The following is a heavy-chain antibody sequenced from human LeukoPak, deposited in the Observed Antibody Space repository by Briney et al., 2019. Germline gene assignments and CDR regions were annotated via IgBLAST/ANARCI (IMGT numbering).Heavy chain of an antibody. J-gene: IGHJ5*02. V-gene: IGHV4-31*03. Sequence: SQTLFLTCTVSGGSISSGGYYWSWIRQHPGKGLEWIGYIYYSGSTYYNPSLKSRVTISVDTSKNQFSLKLSSVTAADTAVYYCARHPYCSGGSCYSDWFDPWGQGTLVTVSS. CDR2: IYYSGST. CDR1: GGSISSGGYY. CDR3: ARHPYCSGGSCYSDWFDP. D-gene: IGHD2-15*01.